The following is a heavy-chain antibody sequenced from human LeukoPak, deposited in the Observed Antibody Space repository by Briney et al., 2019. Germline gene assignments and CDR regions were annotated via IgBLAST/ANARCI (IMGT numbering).Heavy chain of an antibody. V-gene: IGHV4-39*07. CDR3: AKNNGGARNHWFDP. D-gene: IGHD1/OR15-1a*01. Sequence: TSETLSLTCTVSGGSISSSSYYWGWIRQPPGKGLEWIGSIYYSGSTYYNPSLKSRVTISVDTSKNQFSLKLSSVTAADTAIYYCAKNNGGARNHWFDPWGQGTLVTVSS. J-gene: IGHJ5*02. CDR2: IYYSGST. CDR1: GGSISSSSYY.